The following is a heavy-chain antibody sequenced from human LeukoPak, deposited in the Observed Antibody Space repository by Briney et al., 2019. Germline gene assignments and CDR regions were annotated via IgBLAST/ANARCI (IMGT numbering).Heavy chain of an antibody. CDR2: ISSSSSDI. J-gene: IGHJ4*02. CDR3: ARESGYDIDFDY. D-gene: IGHD5-12*01. Sequence: PGGSLRLSCAASGFPFSTHSLNWVRQAPGKGLEWVSSISSSSSDIYYADSVKGRFTISRDNAKNSLYLQMNSLRAEDTAVYYCARESGYDIDFDYWGQGTLVTVSS. V-gene: IGHV3-21*01. CDR1: GFPFSTHS.